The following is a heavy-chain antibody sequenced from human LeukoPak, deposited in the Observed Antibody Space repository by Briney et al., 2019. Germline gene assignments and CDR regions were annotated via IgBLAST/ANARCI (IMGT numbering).Heavy chain of an antibody. CDR1: GFTFSSYW. Sequence: GGSLRLSCAASGFTFSSYWMSWVRQAPGKGLEWVANIKQDGSEKYYVDSVKGRFTISRDNAKNSLYLQMNSLRAEDTAVYYCARDLGYYYDSSGYYWGDWGQGTLVTVSS. CDR3: ARDLGYYYDSSGYYWGD. V-gene: IGHV3-7*01. CDR2: IKQDGSEK. D-gene: IGHD3-22*01. J-gene: IGHJ4*02.